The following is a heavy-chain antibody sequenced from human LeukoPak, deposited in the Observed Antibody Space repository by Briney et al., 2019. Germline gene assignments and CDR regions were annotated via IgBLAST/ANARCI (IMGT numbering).Heavy chain of an antibody. CDR2: ISSSGSTI. Sequence: GGSLRLSCAASGFTFSSYEMNWVRQAPGKGLEWVSYISSSGSTIYYADSVKGRFTISRDNAKNSLYLQMNSLRAEDTAVYYCASQIFGVVKNWFDPWGQGTLVTVSS. CDR1: GFTFSSYE. J-gene: IGHJ5*02. D-gene: IGHD3-3*01. CDR3: ASQIFGVVKNWFDP. V-gene: IGHV3-48*03.